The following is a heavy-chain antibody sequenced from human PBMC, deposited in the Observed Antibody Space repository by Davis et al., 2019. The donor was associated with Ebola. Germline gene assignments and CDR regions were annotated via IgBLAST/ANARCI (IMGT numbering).Heavy chain of an antibody. CDR1: GFTFSGYA. CDR3: AREGEVTAVGGFDY. Sequence: PGGSLRLSCVASGFTFSGYAMHWVRQAPGKGLEWVSSIGHDGSYKDYIDSVRGRFTISRDNARKTLYLQMNSLSVEDTALYYCAREGEVTAVGGFDYWGQGTLVTVSS. D-gene: IGHD2-21*02. V-gene: IGHV3-33*01. CDR2: IGHDGSYK. J-gene: IGHJ4*02.